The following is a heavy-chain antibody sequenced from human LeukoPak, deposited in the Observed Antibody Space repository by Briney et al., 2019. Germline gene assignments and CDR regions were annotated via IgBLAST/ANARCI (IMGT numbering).Heavy chain of an antibody. D-gene: IGHD4-17*01. CDR1: GVIVRSNY. CDR3: ARDGYGDRPIDY. J-gene: IGHJ4*02. V-gene: IGHV3-66*01. CDR2: LYHGGST. Sequence: GGSLRLSCVGSGVIVRSNYMTWVRQAPGKGLEWVSILYHGGSTYYADSVKGRFSISRDTSKNTLYLQMNSLRAEDTAVYYCARDGYGDRPIDYWGQGTLVTVSS.